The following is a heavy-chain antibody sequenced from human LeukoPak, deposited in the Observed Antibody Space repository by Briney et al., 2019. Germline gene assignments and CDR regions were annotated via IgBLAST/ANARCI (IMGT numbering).Heavy chain of an antibody. J-gene: IGHJ4*02. CDR3: AREVRGCYYLFDY. CDR2: IYYSGST. D-gene: IGHD1-26*01. CDR1: GGSISSSSYY. Sequence: SETLSLTCTVSGGSISSSSYYWGWIRQPPGKGLEWIGGIYYSGSTYYNPSLKSRVTISVDTSKNQFSLKLSSVTAADTAVYYCAREVRGCYYLFDYWGQGTLVTVSS. V-gene: IGHV4-39*02.